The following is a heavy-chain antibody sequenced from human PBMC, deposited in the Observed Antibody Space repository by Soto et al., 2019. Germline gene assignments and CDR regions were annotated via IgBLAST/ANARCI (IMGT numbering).Heavy chain of an antibody. V-gene: IGHV3-30-3*01. CDR2: ISYDGSNK. CDR1: GFTFSSYA. J-gene: IGHJ4*02. CDR3: AREIEDYGDYWYYFDN. D-gene: IGHD4-17*01. Sequence: QVQLVESGGGVVQPGRSLRLSCVASGFTFSSYAMHWVRQAPGKGLEWVAVISYDGSNKYYADSVKGRFTISRDNSKNTLYLQMNSLRAEDTAVYHCAREIEDYGDYWYYFDNWGQGTLVTVSS.